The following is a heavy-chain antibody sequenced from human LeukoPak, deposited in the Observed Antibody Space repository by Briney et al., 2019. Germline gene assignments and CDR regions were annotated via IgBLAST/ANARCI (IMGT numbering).Heavy chain of an antibody. CDR1: EYTFTDYY. CDR3: ARANFLYCSSTTCLFDY. J-gene: IGHJ4*02. CDR2: INPNSGDT. V-gene: IGHV1-2*02. Sequence: ASVKVSCKASEYTFTDYYMHWMRQAPGQGFEWMGWINPNSGDTNYAQKFQGRVTMTRDTSISTAHMELSRLRSDDTAVYYCARANFLYCSSTTCLFDYWGQGTLVIVSS. D-gene: IGHD2-2*01.